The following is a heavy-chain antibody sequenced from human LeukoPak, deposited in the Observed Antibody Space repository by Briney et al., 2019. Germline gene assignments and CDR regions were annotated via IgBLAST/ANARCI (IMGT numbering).Heavy chain of an antibody. CDR1: GFTFDDYA. CDR3: AKDTRLTAYSSGWSVNFFDY. CDR2: ITGSGATT. Sequence: PGGSLRLSCAASGFTFDDYAMHWVRQAPGKGLEWVSTITGSGATTYYADSVKGRFTISRDNSKNTVYLQMNSLRAEDTAVYYCAKDTRLTAYSSGWSVNFFDYWGQGTLVPVSS. V-gene: IGHV3-23*01. D-gene: IGHD6-19*01. J-gene: IGHJ4*02.